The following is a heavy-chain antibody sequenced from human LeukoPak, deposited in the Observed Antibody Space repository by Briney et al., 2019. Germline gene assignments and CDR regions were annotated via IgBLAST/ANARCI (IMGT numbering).Heavy chain of an antibody. CDR3: ARSRDGYTWCDY. D-gene: IGHD5-24*01. V-gene: IGHV3-48*03. CDR2: VSSNGSII. Sequence: GGSLRLFCAASGFTFSNYEMNWVRQAPGKGVEWVAYVSSNGSIIYYEASVKGRFTIYRDNAKNSLSLQMNSLRAEDTAVYYCARSRDGYTWCDYWGQGTLVTVSS. J-gene: IGHJ4*02. CDR1: GFTFSNYE.